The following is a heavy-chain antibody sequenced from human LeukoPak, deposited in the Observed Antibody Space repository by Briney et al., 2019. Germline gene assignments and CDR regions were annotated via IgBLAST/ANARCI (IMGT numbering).Heavy chain of an antibody. CDR3: TTDCWSGYHPPYYYYYGMDV. J-gene: IGHJ6*02. CDR2: IKSKTDGGTT. CDR1: GFTFSNAW. Sequence: GGSLRLSCAASGFTFSNAWMSWVRQALGKGLEWVGRIKSKTDGGTTDYAAPVKGRFTISRDDSKNTLYLQMNSLKTEDTAVYYCTTDCWSGYHPPYYYYYGMDVWGQGTTVTVSS. V-gene: IGHV3-15*01. D-gene: IGHD3-3*01.